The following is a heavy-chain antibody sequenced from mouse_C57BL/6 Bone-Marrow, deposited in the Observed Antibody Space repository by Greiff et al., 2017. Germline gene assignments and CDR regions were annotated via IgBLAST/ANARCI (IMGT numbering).Heavy chain of an antibody. CDR2: ISSGGSYT. D-gene: IGHD1-1*01. CDR1: GFTFSSYG. V-gene: IGHV5-6*01. J-gene: IGHJ1*03. CDR3: ARQGGYGSSPLWYFDV. Sequence: EVMLVESGGDLVKPGGSLKLSCAASGFTFSSYGMSWVRQTPDKRLEWVATISSGGSYTYYPDSVKGRFTISRDNAKNTLYLQMSSLKSEDTAMYCCARQGGYGSSPLWYFDVWGTGTTVTVSS.